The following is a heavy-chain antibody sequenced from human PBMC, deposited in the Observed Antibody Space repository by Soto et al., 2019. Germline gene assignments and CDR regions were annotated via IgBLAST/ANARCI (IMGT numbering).Heavy chain of an antibody. Sequence: QDQLLQSGAEVKKPGASVTVSCKASGYSFTNYGITWVRQAPGQGLEWRGWISAFNGNTHYAQKLQGRGTMTTDASTSTAYMELRSLRSDDTAVYYCARDRGVAPPVAGNTHYYYDMDVWGKGTTVTVSS. J-gene: IGHJ6*03. V-gene: IGHV1-18*01. CDR2: ISAFNGNT. CDR1: GYSFTNYG. D-gene: IGHD6-19*01. CDR3: ARDRGVAPPVAGNTHYYYDMDV.